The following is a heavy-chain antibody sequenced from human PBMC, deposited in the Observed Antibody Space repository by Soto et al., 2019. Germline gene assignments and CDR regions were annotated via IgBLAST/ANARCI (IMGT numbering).Heavy chain of an antibody. CDR2: ISSRSSYI. CDR1: GFTFSSYS. Sequence: EVQLVESGGGLVKPGGSLRLSCAASGFTFSSYSMNWVRQAPGKGLEWVSSISSRSSYIYYADSVKGRFTISRDNAKNSLYLQMNSLRAEDTAVYYCAGEVSKYSGYDFEYWGQGTLVTVSS. J-gene: IGHJ4*02. V-gene: IGHV3-21*01. CDR3: AGEVSKYSGYDFEY. D-gene: IGHD5-12*01.